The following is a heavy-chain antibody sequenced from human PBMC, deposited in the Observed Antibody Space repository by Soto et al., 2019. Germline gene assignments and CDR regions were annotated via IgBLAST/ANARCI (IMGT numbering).Heavy chain of an antibody. CDR1: GGTFSSYA. Sequence: SVKVSCKASGGTFSSYAISWVRQAPGQGLEWMGGIIPIFGTANYAQKFQGRVTITADESTSTAYMELSSLRSEDTAVYYCAREKRGDYGDNDKHSYFALWGRGTLVTVSS. V-gene: IGHV1-69*13. CDR2: IIPIFGTA. J-gene: IGHJ2*01. D-gene: IGHD4-17*01. CDR3: AREKRGDYGDNDKHSYFAL.